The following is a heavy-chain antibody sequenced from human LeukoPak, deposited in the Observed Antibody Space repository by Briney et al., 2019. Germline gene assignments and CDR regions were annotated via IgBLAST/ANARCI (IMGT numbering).Heavy chain of an antibody. CDR2: INHSGST. Sequence: PGGSLRLSCAASGFTFSSYSMNWVRQPPGKGLEWIGEINHSGSTNYNPSLKSRVTISVDTSKNQFSLKLSSVTAADTAVYYCARHGQLWPYYFDYWGQGTLVTVSS. CDR3: ARHGQLWPYYFDY. V-gene: IGHV4-34*01. CDR1: GFTFSSYS. D-gene: IGHD5-18*01. J-gene: IGHJ4*02.